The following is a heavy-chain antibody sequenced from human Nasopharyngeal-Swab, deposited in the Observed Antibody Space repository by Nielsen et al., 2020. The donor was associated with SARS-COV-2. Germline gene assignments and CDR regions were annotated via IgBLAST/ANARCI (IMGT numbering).Heavy chain of an antibody. CDR2: ISGSGGST. Sequence: VRQAPGKGLEWVSAISGSGGSTYYADSVKGRFTISRDNSKNTLYLQMNSLKTEDTAVYYCTTDSYCSSTSCYEMFDYWGQGTLVTVSS. CDR3: TTDSYCSSTSCYEMFDY. J-gene: IGHJ4*02. V-gene: IGHV3-23*01. D-gene: IGHD2-2*01.